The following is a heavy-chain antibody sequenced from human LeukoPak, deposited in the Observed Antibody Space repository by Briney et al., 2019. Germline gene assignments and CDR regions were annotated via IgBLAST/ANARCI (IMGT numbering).Heavy chain of an antibody. Sequence: SETLSLTCTVSGDSISSSSYYWAWIRQPPGKGLEWIGSIYYSGSTYYNPSLKSRVTISVDTSKNQFSLKLSSVTAADTAVYYCARPGPTSYNWNDPGQVGAFDIWGQGTMVTVSS. J-gene: IGHJ3*02. CDR3: ARPGPTSYNWNDPGQVGAFDI. CDR1: GDSISSSSYY. V-gene: IGHV4-39*01. CDR2: IYYSGST. D-gene: IGHD1-1*01.